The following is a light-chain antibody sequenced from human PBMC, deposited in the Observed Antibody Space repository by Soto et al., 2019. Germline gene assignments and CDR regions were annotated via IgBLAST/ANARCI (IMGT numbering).Light chain of an antibody. CDR2: LKSDGSH. CDR3: QTWGTGIRV. J-gene: IGLJ1*01. CDR1: SGHSNYA. Sequence: QSVLTQSPSASASLGASVRLTCTLNSGHSNYAIAWHQQQPEKGPRYLMKLKSDGSHIRGDGIPDRFSGSSSGAERYLTISSLQSEDEADYYCQTWGTGIRVFGTGTKLTVL. V-gene: IGLV4-69*01.